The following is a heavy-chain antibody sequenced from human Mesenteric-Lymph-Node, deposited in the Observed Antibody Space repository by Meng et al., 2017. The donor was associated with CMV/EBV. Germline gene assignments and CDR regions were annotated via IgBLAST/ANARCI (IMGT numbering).Heavy chain of an antibody. Sequence: ASVKVSCKASGFTFTSYGITWVRQAPGQGLEWMGWISSYNGNTNYAQRLQGRVTVTTDTSTGTAYMELSSLRSEDTAVYYCARGHVVVVVSASWSSGWFDPWGQGTLVTVSS. J-gene: IGHJ5*02. CDR2: ISSYNGNT. CDR1: GFTFTSYG. CDR3: ARGHVVVVVSASWSSGWFDP. D-gene: IGHD2-15*01. V-gene: IGHV1-18*01.